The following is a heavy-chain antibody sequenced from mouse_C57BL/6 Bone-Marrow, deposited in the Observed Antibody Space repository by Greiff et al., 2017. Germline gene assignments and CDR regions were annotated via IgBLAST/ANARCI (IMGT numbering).Heavy chain of an antibody. CDR3: AGERLREDAIDD. CDR1: GFPITSGYY. J-gene: IGHJ4*01. V-gene: IGHV12-3*01. CDR2: ITHSGET. D-gene: IGHD1-1*01. Sequence: LQESGPGLVIPSQSLFLTCSITGFPITSGYYWIWIRQSPGKPLEWMGYITHSGETFYNPSLQSPISITRATSKNQFFLQLNSVTTEDTAMYYSAGERLREDAIDDWGQGTSVTVSS.